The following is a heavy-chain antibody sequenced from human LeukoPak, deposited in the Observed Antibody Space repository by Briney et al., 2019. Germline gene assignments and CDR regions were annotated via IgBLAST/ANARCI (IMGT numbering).Heavy chain of an antibody. CDR3: ARQGDYDYVWGSYGY. D-gene: IGHD3-16*01. Sequence: SETLSLTCTVSGGSISSYYWSWIRQPPGKGLQWIGYIYYSGSTNYNPSLKSRVTISVDTSKNQFSLKLSSVTAADTAVYYCARQGDYDYVWGSYGYWGQGTLVAVSS. CDR2: IYYSGST. V-gene: IGHV4-59*08. CDR1: GGSISSYY. J-gene: IGHJ4*01.